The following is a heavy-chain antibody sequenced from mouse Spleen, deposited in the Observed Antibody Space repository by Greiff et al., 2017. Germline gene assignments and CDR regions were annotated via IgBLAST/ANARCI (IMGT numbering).Heavy chain of an antibody. CDR2: IYPGNSDT. Sequence: EVQLQQSGTVLARPGASVKMSCKTSGYTFTSYWMHWVKQRPGQGLEWIGAIYPGNSDTSYNQKFKGKAKLTAVTSASTAYMELSSLTNEDSAVYYCCLTTAKAWFAYWGQGTLVTVSA. CDR1: GYTFTSYW. V-gene: IGHV1-5*01. CDR3: CLTTAKAWFAY. D-gene: IGHD1-2*01. J-gene: IGHJ3*01.